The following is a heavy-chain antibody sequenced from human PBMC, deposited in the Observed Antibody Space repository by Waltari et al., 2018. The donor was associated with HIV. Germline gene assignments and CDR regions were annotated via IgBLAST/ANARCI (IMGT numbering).Heavy chain of an antibody. D-gene: IGHD3-3*01. Sequence: EVQLVESGGGLVQPGGSLRLSCAASGFTFSSYWMSWVRHAPGKGLEWVANIKQDGSEKYYVDSVKGRFTISRDNAKNSLYLQMNSLRAEDTAVYYCARHRLYDYVYGMDVWGQGTTVTVSS. CDR2: IKQDGSEK. CDR1: GFTFSSYW. V-gene: IGHV3-7*01. J-gene: IGHJ6*02. CDR3: ARHRLYDYVYGMDV.